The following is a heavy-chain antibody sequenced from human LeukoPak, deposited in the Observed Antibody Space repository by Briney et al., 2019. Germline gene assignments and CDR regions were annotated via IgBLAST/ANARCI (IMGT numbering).Heavy chain of an antibody. D-gene: IGHD5-18*01. J-gene: IGHJ4*02. CDR3: ARGGYSHGLSGDFDY. CDR2: IKQDGSEK. Sequence: QPGGSLRLSCAASGFTFSSYWMSWARQAPGKGLEWVANIKQDGSEKYYVDSVKGRFTISRDNAKNSLYLQMNSLRAEDTAVYYCARGGYSHGLSGDFDYWGQGTLVTVSS. V-gene: IGHV3-7*04. CDR1: GFTFSSYW.